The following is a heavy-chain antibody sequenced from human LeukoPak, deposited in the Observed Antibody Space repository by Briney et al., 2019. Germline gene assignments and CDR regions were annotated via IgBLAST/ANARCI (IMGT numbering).Heavy chain of an antibody. CDR1: GYTFTIYG. Sequence: GASVTVSCKASGYTFTIYGISWVRQAPGQGLEWMGWISAYNGNTNYAQKLQGRVTMTTDTSTSTAYMELRSLRSDDTAVYYCAREPYCSGGSCYDFDYWGQGTLVTVSS. V-gene: IGHV1-18*01. CDR2: ISAYNGNT. D-gene: IGHD2-15*01. CDR3: AREPYCSGGSCYDFDY. J-gene: IGHJ4*02.